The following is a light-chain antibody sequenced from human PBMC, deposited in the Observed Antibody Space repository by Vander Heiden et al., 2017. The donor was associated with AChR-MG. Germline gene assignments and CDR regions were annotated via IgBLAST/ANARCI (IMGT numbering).Light chain of an antibody. CDR3: NSRDISGNHLV. J-gene: IGLJ2*01. CDR1: SLRTFS. Sequence: SSELTHDPAVSVALGQTVMITCQGDSLRTFSASWFQQKPGQAPVLVIYGDNSRPSGIPDRFSGSTSGDTASLTITGAQAEDEADYYCNSRDISGNHLVFGGGTKVTVL. V-gene: IGLV3-19*01. CDR2: GDN.